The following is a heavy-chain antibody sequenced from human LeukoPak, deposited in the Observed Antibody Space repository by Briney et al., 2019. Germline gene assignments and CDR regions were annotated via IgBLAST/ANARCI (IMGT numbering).Heavy chain of an antibody. J-gene: IGHJ3*02. D-gene: IGHD3-22*01. CDR1: GGSISSYY. V-gene: IGHV4-4*07. Sequence: SETLSLTCTDPGGSISSYYWSWIRQPAGKGLEWIGRIYTSGSTNYNPSLKSRVTMSVDTSKNQFSLNLSSVTAADTAVYYCALLAYYYDSSGYYSHDAFDIWGQGTMVTVSS. CDR3: ALLAYYYDSSGYYSHDAFDI. CDR2: IYTSGST.